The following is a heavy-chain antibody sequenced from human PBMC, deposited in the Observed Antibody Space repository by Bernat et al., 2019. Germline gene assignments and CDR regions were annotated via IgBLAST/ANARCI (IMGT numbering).Heavy chain of an antibody. Sequence: QVQLLESGGGVVQPGTSLRLSCAASGFTFSTYGMHWVRQTPGKGLEWVAYISYDGSNINYADSVKGRFTISRDNSKHTLYVQMNSLRSEDTAVYYCEKKGGDSRTGGAPDSWGQGTLVTVSS. CDR3: EKKGGDSRTGGAPDS. CDR1: GFTFSTYG. CDR2: ISYDGSNI. V-gene: IGHV3-30*18. J-gene: IGHJ4*02. D-gene: IGHD3-16*01.